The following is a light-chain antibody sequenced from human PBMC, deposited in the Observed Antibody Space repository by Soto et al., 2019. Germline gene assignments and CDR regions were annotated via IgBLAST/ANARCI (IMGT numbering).Light chain of an antibody. Sequence: QSALTQPASVSGSPGQSITISCTGTSNDVGGFNYVSWYQQLPGKAPKLVIYDVTHRTSGVSDRFSGSRSGNTASLTISGLQAEDEADYYCCSYAGSSTYVFGTGTKVTVL. CDR1: SNDVGGFNY. J-gene: IGLJ1*01. CDR2: DVT. V-gene: IGLV2-14*03. CDR3: CSYAGSSTYV.